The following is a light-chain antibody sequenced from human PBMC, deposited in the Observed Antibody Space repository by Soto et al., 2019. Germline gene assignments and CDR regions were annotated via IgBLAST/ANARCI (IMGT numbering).Light chain of an antibody. V-gene: IGLV2-14*01. CDR1: SSDIGVYNY. CDR2: EVS. Sequence: QSALTQPASVSGSPGQSITISCTGTSSDIGVYNYVSWYQQHPGKAPKLMIYEVSNRPSGVSNRFSGSKSGNTASLTISGLQAEDEADYYCTLYTSSSTNYVFGTGTKLPVL. CDR3: TLYTSSSTNYV. J-gene: IGLJ1*01.